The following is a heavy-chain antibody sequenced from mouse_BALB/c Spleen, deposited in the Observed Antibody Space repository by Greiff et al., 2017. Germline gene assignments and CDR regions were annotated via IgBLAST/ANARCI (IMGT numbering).Heavy chain of an antibody. CDR1: GFTFSSYA. V-gene: IGHV5-9-3*01. D-gene: IGHD2-1*01. CDR3: ARLGLGNYDAMDY. Sequence: EVQLVESGGGLVKPGGSLKLSCAASGFTFSSYAMSWVRQTPEKRLEWVATISSGGSYTYYPDSVKGRFTISRDNAKNTLYLQMSSLRSEDTAMYYCARLGLGNYDAMDYWGQGTSVTVSS. CDR2: ISSGGSYT. J-gene: IGHJ4*01.